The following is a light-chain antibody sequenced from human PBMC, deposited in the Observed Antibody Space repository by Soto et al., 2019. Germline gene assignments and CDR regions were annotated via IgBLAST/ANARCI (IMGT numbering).Light chain of an antibody. CDR2: EVS. J-gene: IGLJ2*01. V-gene: IGLV2-23*02. CDR3: CSYAGSSTVV. CDR1: SSDVGSYNL. Sequence: QPVLTQPASVSGSPGQSITISCTGTSSDVGSYNLVSWYQQHPGKAPKLMIYEVSKRPSGVSNRFSGSKSDNTASLTISGLQAEDEGDYYCCSYAGSSTVVFGGGTQLTVL.